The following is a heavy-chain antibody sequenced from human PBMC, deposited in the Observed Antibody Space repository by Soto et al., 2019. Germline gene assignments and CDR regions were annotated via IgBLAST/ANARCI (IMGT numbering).Heavy chain of an antibody. Sequence: ASVKVSCKASGYTFTSYAMHWVRQAPGQRLEWMGWINAGNGNTNYAQKFQGRVTITADESTSTAYMELSSLRSEDTAVYYCARHDCISTSCYYYYYYSMDVWGQGTTDTVSS. CDR1: GYTFTSYA. CDR3: ARHDCISTSCYYYYYYSMDV. V-gene: IGHV1-3*01. D-gene: IGHD2-2*01. CDR2: INAGNGNT. J-gene: IGHJ6*02.